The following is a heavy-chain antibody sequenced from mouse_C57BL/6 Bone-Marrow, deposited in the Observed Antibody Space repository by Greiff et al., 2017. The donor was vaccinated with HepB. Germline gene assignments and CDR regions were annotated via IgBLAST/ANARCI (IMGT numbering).Heavy chain of an antibody. D-gene: IGHD1-1*01. Sequence: EVQLQQSGAELVRPGASVKLSCTASGFTFNDDSMPWVQQSPEQGLEWIGWIDPENGDTDYASKFQGKATITADTSSNTAYLQLSSLTSEDTAVYYCTPRYYGSSYYAMDYWGQGTSVTVSS. CDR3: TPRYYGSSYYAMDY. CDR2: IDPENGDT. V-gene: IGHV14-4*01. J-gene: IGHJ4*01. CDR1: GFTFNDDS.